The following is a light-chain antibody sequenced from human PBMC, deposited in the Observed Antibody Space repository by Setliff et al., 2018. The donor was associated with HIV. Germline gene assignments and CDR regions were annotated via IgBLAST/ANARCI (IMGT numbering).Light chain of an antibody. CDR3: QSYDSSLSVSV. J-gene: IGLJ1*01. V-gene: IGLV1-40*01. CDR1: SSNIGAGYD. CDR2: RYN. Sequence: QSVLTQPPSVSGAPGQRVTISCTGSSSNIGAGYDVHWYQQRPGTAPKLLIYRYNNRPSGVPDRISGSKSGTSASLAITGLQVEDEAEYYCQSYDSSLSVSVFGSGTKVTVL.